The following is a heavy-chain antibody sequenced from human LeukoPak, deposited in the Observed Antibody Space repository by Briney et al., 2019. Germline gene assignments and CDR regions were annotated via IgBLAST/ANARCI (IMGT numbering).Heavy chain of an antibody. CDR3: ASHLPWNSLDY. J-gene: IGHJ4*02. Sequence: PGGSLRLSCAASGFTLSSYAMHWVRQAPGKGLEWVAVISYDGSNKYYADSVKGRFTISRDNSKNTLYLQMNSLRAEDTAVYYCASHLPWNSLDYWGQGTLVTVSS. CDR1: GFTLSSYA. D-gene: IGHD1-1*01. V-gene: IGHV3-30*04. CDR2: ISYDGSNK.